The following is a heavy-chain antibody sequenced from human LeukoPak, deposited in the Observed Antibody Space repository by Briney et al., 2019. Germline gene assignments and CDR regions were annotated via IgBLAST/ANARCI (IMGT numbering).Heavy chain of an antibody. CDR3: AREREAWLVRGWFDP. V-gene: IGHV1-46*03. CDR1: GYTFTSYY. CDR2: INPSGGST. J-gene: IGHJ5*02. D-gene: IGHD6-19*01. Sequence: ASVKVSCKASGYTFTSYYMHWVRQAPGQGLEWMGIINPSGGSTSYAQKFQGRVTMTRDTSTSTVYMELSSLRSEDTAMYYCAREREAWLVRGWFDPWGQGTLVTVSS.